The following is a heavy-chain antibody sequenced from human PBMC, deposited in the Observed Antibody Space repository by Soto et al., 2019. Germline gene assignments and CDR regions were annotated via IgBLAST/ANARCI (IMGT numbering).Heavy chain of an antibody. CDR3: ARVGYGYNLNY. J-gene: IGHJ4*02. V-gene: IGHV3-48*03. D-gene: IGHD5-12*01. Sequence: GGSLRLSCAASGFTFSRYEMNWVRQAPGKGLEWVSYISSSGSTKYYADSVKGRFTISRDNAKNSLYLQMNSLRVEDTAVYYCARVGYGYNLNYWGQGTLVTVSS. CDR1: GFTFSRYE. CDR2: ISSSGSTK.